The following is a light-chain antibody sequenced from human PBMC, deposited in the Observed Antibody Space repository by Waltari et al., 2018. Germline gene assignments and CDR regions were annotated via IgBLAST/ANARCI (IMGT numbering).Light chain of an antibody. V-gene: IGLV2-14*01. J-gene: IGLJ1*01. CDR1: SSDVGGYNY. CDR3: SSYTSSSTPNV. CDR2: EVS. Sequence: QSALTQPASVSGSPGQSITISCTGTSSDVGGYNYVSWYQQHPGKAPTFMIYEVSNRPSGGSNRFSGSKSGNTASLTISGLQAEDEADYYCSSYTSSSTPNVFGTGTKVTVL.